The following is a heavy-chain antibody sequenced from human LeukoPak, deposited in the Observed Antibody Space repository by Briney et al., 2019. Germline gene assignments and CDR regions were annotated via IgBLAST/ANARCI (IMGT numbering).Heavy chain of an antibody. J-gene: IGHJ4*02. D-gene: IGHD1-1*01. CDR1: GASFSSYY. V-gene: IGHV4-34*01. CDR2: INYSGVT. CDR3: TGGHGTTGNYLQSLKY. Sequence: PSETLSLTCAVYGASFSSYYGSWVRQPPGKGLEWIGEINYSGVTNYNPSLKSRATISVDTYRKQVSLKLSSVTAADTAVYYCTGGHGTTGNYLQSLKYWGQGNLVTAAS.